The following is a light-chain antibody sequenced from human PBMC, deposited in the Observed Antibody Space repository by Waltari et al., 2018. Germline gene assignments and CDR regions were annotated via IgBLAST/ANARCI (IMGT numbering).Light chain of an antibody. V-gene: IGLV2-14*01. Sequence: QSALTQPASVSGSPGQSITISCSGTSSDVGAYSYVSWYQHHPGTAPKLMIFEVINRPSGVSDRFSGSKSGNTASLTISGLQAEDEADYYCSSFTTTSTWVFGGGTKLTV. CDR2: EVI. J-gene: IGLJ3*02. CDR3: SSFTTTSTWV. CDR1: SSDVGAYSY.